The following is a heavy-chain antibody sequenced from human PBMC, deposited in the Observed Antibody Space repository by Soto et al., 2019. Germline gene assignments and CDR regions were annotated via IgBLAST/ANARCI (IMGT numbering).Heavy chain of an antibody. CDR3: ASGENGYNKFYFDL. D-gene: IGHD5-12*01. CDR2: IYAGGST. CDR1: GVSIISHY. Sequence: EVRLVESGGGLIQPGGSLRLSCAASGVSIISHYMAWVRQAPGKGLEWISLIYAGGSTFYADSVKGRFTISRDNSKNTRYLQMDSLTAEDTAVYYCASGENGYNKFYFDLLGQGTLVTVSS. J-gene: IGHJ4*02. V-gene: IGHV3-53*01.